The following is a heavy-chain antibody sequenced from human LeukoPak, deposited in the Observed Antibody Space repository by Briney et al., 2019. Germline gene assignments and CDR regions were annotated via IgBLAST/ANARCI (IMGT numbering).Heavy chain of an antibody. Sequence: ETLSLTCTVSGGSISSGDYYWSWVRQAPGKGLEWVSVIYSGGTIYYADSVKSRFTISRDNSKNTVYLEMNSLRAEDTAVYYCARDGENHYYDYWGQGTLVTVST. CDR2: IYSGGTI. J-gene: IGHJ4*02. D-gene: IGHD7-27*01. CDR1: GGSISSGDYY. CDR3: ARDGENHYYDY. V-gene: IGHV3-66*01.